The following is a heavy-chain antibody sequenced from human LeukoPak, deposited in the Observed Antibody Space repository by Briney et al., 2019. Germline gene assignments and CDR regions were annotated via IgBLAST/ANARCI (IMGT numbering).Heavy chain of an antibody. CDR1: GGSFSGYY. Sequence: SETLSLTCAVYGGSFSGYYWSWIRQPPGKGLEWIGEINHSGSTNYNPSLKSRVTISVDTSKNQFSLKLSSVTAADTAVYYCARQSPSYDFWSGYFDYWGQGTLVTVSS. CDR3: ARQSPSYDFWSGYFDY. CDR2: INHSGST. D-gene: IGHD3-3*01. V-gene: IGHV4-34*01. J-gene: IGHJ4*02.